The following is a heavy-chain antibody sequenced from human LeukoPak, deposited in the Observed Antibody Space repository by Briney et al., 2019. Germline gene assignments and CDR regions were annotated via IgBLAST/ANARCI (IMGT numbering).Heavy chain of an antibody. D-gene: IGHD6-19*01. J-gene: IGHJ4*02. CDR1: GFTFSSYS. V-gene: IGHV3-48*04. CDR3: ARDVAVAGPGIFDY. CDR2: ISSSGSTI. Sequence: PGGSLRLSCAASGFTFSSYSMNWVRQAPGKGLEWVSYISSSGSTIYYADSVKGRFTISRDNAKNSLYLQMNSLRAEDTAVYYCARDVAVAGPGIFDYWGQGTLVTVSS.